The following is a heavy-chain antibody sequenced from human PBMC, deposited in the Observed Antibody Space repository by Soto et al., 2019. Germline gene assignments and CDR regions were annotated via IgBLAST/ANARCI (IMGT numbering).Heavy chain of an antibody. V-gene: IGHV5-10-1*01. Sequence: GESLKISCKGSGYSFTSYWIGWVRQMPGKGLEWMGRIDPSDSYTNYSPSFKGHVTISTDKSISTACVQWSSLKASNTTMYYCARPVGHFGAFDIWGQGTMVTVTS. D-gene: IGHD3-10*01. CDR2: IDPSDSYT. CDR3: ARPVGHFGAFDI. CDR1: GYSFTSYW. J-gene: IGHJ3*02.